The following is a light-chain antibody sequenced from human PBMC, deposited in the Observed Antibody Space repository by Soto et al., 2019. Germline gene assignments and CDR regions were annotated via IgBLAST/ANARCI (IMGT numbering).Light chain of an antibody. CDR3: HQSYISPT. Sequence: DIKQFQSPPALSAYIGDRVRLTCRASQSIGTCLAWYQQNPGKAPKLLIYDASRLQSGVPSWFSCSGSGTDFTLTITSLQPEDFGTYYFHQSYISPTFGQGTRLAI. J-gene: IGKJ5*01. V-gene: IGKV1-39*01. CDR2: DAS. CDR1: QSIGTC.